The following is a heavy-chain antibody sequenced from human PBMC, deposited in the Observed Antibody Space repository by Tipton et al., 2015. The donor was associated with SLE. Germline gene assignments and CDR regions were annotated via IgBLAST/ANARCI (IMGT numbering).Heavy chain of an antibody. D-gene: IGHD4-11*01. CDR2: GSN. Sequence: TLSLTCTVSGGSISSSSYYWGWIRQPPGKGLEWIGSGSNFYNPSLKSRITISIDTSKNQFSLKLSSVTAADTAVYYCARQFIQYLADPFDNWGQGTLVTVSS. CDR3: ARQFIQYLADPFDN. V-gene: IGHV4-39*01. CDR1: GGSISSSSYY. J-gene: IGHJ4*02.